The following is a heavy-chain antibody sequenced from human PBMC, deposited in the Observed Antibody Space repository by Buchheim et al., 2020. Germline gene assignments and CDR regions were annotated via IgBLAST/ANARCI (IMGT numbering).Heavy chain of an antibody. CDR2: IWYDGSNK. J-gene: IGHJ5*02. CDR3: ARDSRDCYGSGSYYRDSWFDP. CDR1: GFTFSSYG. D-gene: IGHD3-10*01. V-gene: IGHV3-33*01. Sequence: QVQLVESGGGVVQPGRSLRLSCAASGFTFSSYGMHWVRQAPGKGLEWVAVIWYDGSNKYYADSVKGRFTISRDNSKNTLYLQMNSLRAEDTAVYYCARDSRDCYGSGSYYRDSWFDPWGQGTL.